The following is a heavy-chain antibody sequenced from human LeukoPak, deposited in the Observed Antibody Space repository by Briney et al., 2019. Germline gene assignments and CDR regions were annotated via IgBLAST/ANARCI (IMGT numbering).Heavy chain of an antibody. Sequence: TSETLSLTCTVSGGSISSYYWSWIRQPPGKGPEWIGYIYYSGSTNYNPSLKSRVTISVDTSKNQFSLKLSSVTAADTAVYYCARDFRGITDYWGQGTLVTVSS. J-gene: IGHJ4*02. CDR3: ARDFRGITDY. V-gene: IGHV4-59*01. CDR1: GGSISSYY. D-gene: IGHD1-14*01. CDR2: IYYSGST.